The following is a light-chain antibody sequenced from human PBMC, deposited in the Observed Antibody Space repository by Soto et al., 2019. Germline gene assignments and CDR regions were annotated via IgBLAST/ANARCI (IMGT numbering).Light chain of an antibody. Sequence: IQMTQSPSTLSASVGDRVTITCRASQNTGNWLAWDQQKPGRAPKLLIYRASTLQIGVPSRFHGSGDGTEFTLTIVRLQPDDLGTCVCREYITWAVGRGIEVEVK. CDR3: REYITWA. CDR1: QNTGNW. V-gene: IGKV1-5*03. CDR2: RAS. J-gene: IGKJ1*01.